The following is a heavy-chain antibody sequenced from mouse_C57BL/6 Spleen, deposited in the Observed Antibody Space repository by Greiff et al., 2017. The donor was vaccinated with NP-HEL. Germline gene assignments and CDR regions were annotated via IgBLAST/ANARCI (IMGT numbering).Heavy chain of an antibody. J-gene: IGHJ3*01. CDR3: TRVAYAWFAY. CDR1: GYTFTDYE. Sequence: QVQLQQSGAELVRPGASVTLSCKASGYTFTDYEMHWVKQTPVHGLEWIGAIDPETGGTAYNQKFKGKAILTADKSSSTAYVELRSLTSEDSAVYYCTRVAYAWFAYWGQGTLVTVSA. D-gene: IGHD1-1*01. CDR2: IDPETGGT. V-gene: IGHV1-15*01.